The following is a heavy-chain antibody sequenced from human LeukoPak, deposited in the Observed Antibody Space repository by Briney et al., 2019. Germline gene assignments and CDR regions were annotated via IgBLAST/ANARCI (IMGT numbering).Heavy chain of an antibody. CDR2: ISSTSSYT. J-gene: IGHJ4*02. D-gene: IGHD2-2*01. CDR3: ARENGTSTTFHY. V-gene: IGHV3-11*05. CDR1: GFTFSDYY. Sequence: GGSLRLSCAASGFTFSDYYMNWIRQAPGKGLEWVSYISSTSSYTNYADSVKGRFTISRDNAKNSLYLQLNSMRAEDTAVYYCARENGTSTTFHYWGQGTLVTVSS.